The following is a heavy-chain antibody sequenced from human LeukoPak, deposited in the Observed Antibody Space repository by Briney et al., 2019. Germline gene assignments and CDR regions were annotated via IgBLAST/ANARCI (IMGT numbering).Heavy chain of an antibody. D-gene: IGHD6-13*01. CDR3: ARVLGSITWSNWFDP. CDR1: GDSVSSNSVA. J-gene: IGHJ5*02. CDR2: TYYRSNWYS. V-gene: IGHV6-1*01. Sequence: SQTLSLTCAISGDSVSSNSVAWNWIRQSPSRGLEWLGRTYYRSNWYSDYAVSMKSRITINPDASKNQFSLQLNSIGPEDTAVYDCARVLGSITWSNWFDPWGQGTLVTVSS.